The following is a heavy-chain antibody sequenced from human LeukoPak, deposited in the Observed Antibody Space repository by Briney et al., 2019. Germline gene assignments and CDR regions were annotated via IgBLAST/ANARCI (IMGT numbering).Heavy chain of an antibody. CDR3: ARVGDAYCGDDCRNYGLDA. V-gene: IGHV4-34*01. CDR2: INRSGSA. Sequence: SETLSLTCAVYGGSFSSFYWSWIRQPPGKGLEWIGEINRSGSANYNPSLKSRVTMSVDTSKNQFSLKLTSVTAADTAVYYCARVGDAYCGDDCRNYGLDAWGQGTTVIVSS. J-gene: IGHJ6*02. CDR1: GGSFSSFY. D-gene: IGHD2-21*02.